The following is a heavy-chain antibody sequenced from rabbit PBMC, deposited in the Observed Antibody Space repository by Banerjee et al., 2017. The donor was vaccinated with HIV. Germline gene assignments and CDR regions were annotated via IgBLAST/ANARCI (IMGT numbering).Heavy chain of an antibody. V-gene: IGHV1S40*01. CDR2: IYAGSSGTT. CDR1: GLDFSSSYW. J-gene: IGHJ4*01. CDR3: ARDFVRGGVSNNL. D-gene: IGHD1-1*01. Sequence: QSLEESGGDLVKPGGTLTLTCTASGLDFSSSYWICWVRQAPGKGPEWIGCIYAGSSGTTYYARWVNGRFTISKTSSTTVDLKMTSLTAADTATYFCARDFVRGGVSNNLWGQGTLVTVS.